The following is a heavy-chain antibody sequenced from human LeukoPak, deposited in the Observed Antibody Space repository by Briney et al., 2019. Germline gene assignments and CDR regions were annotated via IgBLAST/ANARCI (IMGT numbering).Heavy chain of an antibody. Sequence: PSETLFLTCTVSGGSISSYYWSWIRQPPGKGLEWIGYIYYSGSTNYNPSLKSRVTISVDTSKNQFSLKLSSVTAADTAVYYCARLDYYDSSGYYYGAFDYWGQGTLVTVSS. CDR1: GGSISSYY. CDR3: ARLDYYDSSGYYYGAFDY. J-gene: IGHJ4*02. V-gene: IGHV4-59*08. D-gene: IGHD3-22*01. CDR2: IYYSGST.